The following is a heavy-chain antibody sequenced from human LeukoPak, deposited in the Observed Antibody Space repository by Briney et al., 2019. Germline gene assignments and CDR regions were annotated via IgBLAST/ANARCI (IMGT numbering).Heavy chain of an antibody. CDR3: AKSGSHSSWYSSDY. D-gene: IGHD6-13*01. V-gene: IGHV3-9*01. CDR2: ISWNSGSI. CDR1: GFTFSSYA. J-gene: IGHJ4*02. Sequence: GGSLRLSCAASGFTFSSYAMTWVRQAPGKGLEWVSGISWNSGSIGYADSVKGRFTISRDNAKNSLYLQMNSLRAEDTALYYCAKSGSHSSWYSSDYWGQGTLVTVSS.